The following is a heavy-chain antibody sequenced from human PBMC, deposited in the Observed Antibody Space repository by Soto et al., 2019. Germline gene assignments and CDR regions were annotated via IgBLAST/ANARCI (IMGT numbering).Heavy chain of an antibody. D-gene: IGHD4-17*01. Sequence: PGGSLRLSCAASGFTFSSYWMHWVRQAPGKGLVWVSRINSDGSSTSYADSVKGRFTISRDNAKNTLYLQMNSLRAEDTAVYYCARDLYGDYENHYYYYGMDVWGQGTTVTVS. CDR2: INSDGSST. CDR1: GFTFSSYW. V-gene: IGHV3-74*01. CDR3: ARDLYGDYENHYYYYGMDV. J-gene: IGHJ6*02.